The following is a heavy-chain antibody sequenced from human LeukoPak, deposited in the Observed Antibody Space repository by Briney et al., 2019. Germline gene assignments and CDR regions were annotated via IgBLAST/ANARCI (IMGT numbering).Heavy chain of an antibody. CDR2: IYCSGST. Sequence: PSETLSLTFTVSGGSISSSSYYWGWIRQPPGKGLEWIGSIYCSGSTYYNPSLKSRVTISVDTSKNQFSLKLSSVTAADTAVYYCTRRIAAALFDYWGQGTLVTVSS. CDR3: TRRIAAALFDY. V-gene: IGHV4-39*01. J-gene: IGHJ4*02. D-gene: IGHD6-6*01. CDR1: GGSISSSSYY.